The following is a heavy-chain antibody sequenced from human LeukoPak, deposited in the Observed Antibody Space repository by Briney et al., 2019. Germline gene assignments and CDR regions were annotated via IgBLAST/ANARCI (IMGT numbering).Heavy chain of an antibody. D-gene: IGHD4-23*01. CDR2: IYHSGST. Sequence: KTSETLSLTCTVSGGSISSGGYYWSWIRQPPGKGLEWIGYIYHSGSTYYNPSLKSRVTISVDRSKNQFSLKLSSVTAADTAVYYCASSFYGGNTGYAFDIWGQGTMVTVSS. CDR3: ASSFYGGNTGYAFDI. CDR1: GGSISSGGYY. J-gene: IGHJ3*02. V-gene: IGHV4-30-2*01.